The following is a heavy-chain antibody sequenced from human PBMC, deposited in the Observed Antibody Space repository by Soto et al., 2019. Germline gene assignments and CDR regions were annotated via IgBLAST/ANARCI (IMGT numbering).Heavy chain of an antibody. D-gene: IGHD2-2*01. CDR2: IYPGDSDT. Sequence: GESLKISCKGSGYSFTSYWIGWVRQMPGKGLEWMGIIYPGDSDTRYSPSFQGQVTISADKSISTAYLQWSSLKASDTAMYYCARPVLVRYCSSTSCYDGPGYFDYWGQGTLVTVSS. CDR3: ARPVLVRYCSSTSCYDGPGYFDY. J-gene: IGHJ4*02. V-gene: IGHV5-51*01. CDR1: GYSFTSYW.